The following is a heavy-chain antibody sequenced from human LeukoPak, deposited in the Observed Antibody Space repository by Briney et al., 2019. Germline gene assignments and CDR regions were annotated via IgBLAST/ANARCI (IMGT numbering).Heavy chain of an antibody. D-gene: IGHD2-2*01. CDR1: GFTFSSYA. V-gene: IGHV3-30-3*01. Sequence: GGSLRLSCAASGFTFSSYAMHWVRQAPGKGLEWVAVISYDGSKKYYADSVKGRFTISRDNSKNTLYLQMNSLRAEDTAVYYCASGPIVVVPAAPMGYYYYGMDVWGQGTAVTVSS. J-gene: IGHJ6*02. CDR2: ISYDGSKK. CDR3: ASGPIVVVPAAPMGYYYYGMDV.